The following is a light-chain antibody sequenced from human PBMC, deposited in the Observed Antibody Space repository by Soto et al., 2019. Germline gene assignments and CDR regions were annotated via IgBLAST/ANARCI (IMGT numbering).Light chain of an antibody. CDR2: DAS. CDR3: QHYGNTPPSVT. Sequence: EIVLTQSPGTLCLSPGERATLSCRASQSIGSSYLAWYQQKPGQAPRLLIYDASNRATGIPARFSGSGSGTDFTLTISRLEPEDFAVYYCQHYGNTPPSVTFGPGTKVDIK. J-gene: IGKJ3*01. CDR1: QSIGSSY. V-gene: IGKV3-20*01.